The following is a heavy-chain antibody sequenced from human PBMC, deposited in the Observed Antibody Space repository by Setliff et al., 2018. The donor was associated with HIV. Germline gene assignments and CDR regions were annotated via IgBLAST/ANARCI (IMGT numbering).Heavy chain of an antibody. CDR3: ARGDGYRGNDAYYDSGMDV. J-gene: IGHJ6*02. CDR2: IYNSGYT. D-gene: IGHD5-12*01. V-gene: IGHV4-59*01. CDR1: GAPISSYY. Sequence: SETLSLTCKVSGAPISSYYWNWIRQPPGKGLEWIGYIYNSGYTNYKPSLKSRVTISLDTSKNRFSLNLRSVTAADTAVYYCARGDGYRGNDAYYDSGMDVWGQGITVTVSS.